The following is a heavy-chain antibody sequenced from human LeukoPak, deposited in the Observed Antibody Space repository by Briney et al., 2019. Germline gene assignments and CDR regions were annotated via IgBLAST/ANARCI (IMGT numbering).Heavy chain of an antibody. Sequence: SVKVSCKASGGTFSRYAISWVRQAPGQGLEWMGRIIPIFGIANYAQKFQGRVTITADKSTSTAYMELSSLRSEDTAVYYCAQGSLRFLNGMDVWGQGTTFTVSS. D-gene: IGHD3-3*01. CDR2: IIPIFGIA. V-gene: IGHV1-69*04. CDR1: GGTFSRYA. CDR3: AQGSLRFLNGMDV. J-gene: IGHJ6*02.